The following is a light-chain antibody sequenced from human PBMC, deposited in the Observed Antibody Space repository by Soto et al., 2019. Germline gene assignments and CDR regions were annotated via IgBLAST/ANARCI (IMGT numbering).Light chain of an antibody. J-gene: IGKJ4*01. CDR2: GAS. CDR1: QSVSNSY. CDR3: QQYSSSPLT. Sequence: EILLTQSPGTLSLSPGERATLSCRASQSVSNSYLAWYQQKPGQAPRLLIYGASSRATGTPDRFSGSGSGTDFTLTISRLEPEDFAVYYCQQYSSSPLTFGRGTKVEIK. V-gene: IGKV3-20*01.